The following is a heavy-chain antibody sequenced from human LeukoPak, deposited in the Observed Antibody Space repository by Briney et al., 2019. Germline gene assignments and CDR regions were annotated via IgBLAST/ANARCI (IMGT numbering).Heavy chain of an antibody. CDR3: ARSGTYYQNFDY. V-gene: IGHV4-39*01. Sequence: PSETLSLTCSVSGGSISSSSHYWNWIRQPPGKGLEWIASINYSGSTYYNPSLKSRVTKSVDTSKNQFSLKLIYVTAADTDMYYCARSGTYYQNFDYWGKGILVTVSS. D-gene: IGHD1-26*01. CDR1: GGSISSSSHY. J-gene: IGHJ4*02. CDR2: INYSGST.